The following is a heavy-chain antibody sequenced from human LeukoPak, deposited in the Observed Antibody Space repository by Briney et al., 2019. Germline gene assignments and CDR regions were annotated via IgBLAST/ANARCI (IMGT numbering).Heavy chain of an antibody. D-gene: IGHD6-13*01. CDR3: ARDPGEQQLALFDY. CDR1: GYTFTSYG. J-gene: IGHJ4*02. Sequence: ASVKVSCKASGYTFTSYGISWVRQAPGQELEWMGWISAYNGNTNYAQKLQGRVTMTTDTSTSTAYMELRSLRSDDTAVYYCARDPGEQQLALFDYWGQGTLVTVSS. V-gene: IGHV1-18*01. CDR2: ISAYNGNT.